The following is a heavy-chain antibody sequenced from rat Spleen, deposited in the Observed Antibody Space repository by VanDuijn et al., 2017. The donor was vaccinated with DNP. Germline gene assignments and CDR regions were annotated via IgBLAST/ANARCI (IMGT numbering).Heavy chain of an antibody. V-gene: IGHV5-7*01. CDR1: GFTFSDYY. CDR2: ISYDGSST. Sequence: EVQLVESGGGLVQPGRSLKLSCAASGFTFSDYYMAWVRQAPTKGLEWVASISYDGSSTYYRDSVKGRFTISRDNAQNTQYLQMDSLRSEDTATYFCARHEDYSSYIYGFAYWGQGTLVTVSS. J-gene: IGHJ3*01. D-gene: IGHD1-2*01. CDR3: ARHEDYSSYIYGFAY.